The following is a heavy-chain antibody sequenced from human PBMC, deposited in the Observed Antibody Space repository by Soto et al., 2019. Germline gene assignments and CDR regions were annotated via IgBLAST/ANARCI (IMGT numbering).Heavy chain of an antibody. CDR1: GGSISSYY. V-gene: IGHV4-59*01. J-gene: IGHJ2*01. CDR2: IYYRGST. CDR3: ARFNWYFDL. Sequence: QVQLQESGPGLVKPSETLSLTCTVSGGSISSYYWSWIRQPPGKGLEWIGYIYYRGSTNYNPSLKSRVPISVATSTNQFSLTLSSVTAADTAMYYCARFNWYFDLWGRGTLVTVSS.